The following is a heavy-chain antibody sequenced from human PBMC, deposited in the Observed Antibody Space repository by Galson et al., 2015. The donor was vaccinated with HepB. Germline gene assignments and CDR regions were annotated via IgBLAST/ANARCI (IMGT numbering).Heavy chain of an antibody. D-gene: IGHD2-15*01. CDR3: ARDYIDGYGMDV. J-gene: IGHJ6*02. V-gene: IGHV3-30-3*01. Sequence: SLRLSCAASGFTFSSYAMHWVRQAPGKGLEWVAVISYDGSNKYYADSVKGRFTISRDNPKNTLYLQMNSLRAEDTAVYYCARDYIDGYGMDVWGQGTTVTVSS. CDR1: GFTFSSYA. CDR2: ISYDGSNK.